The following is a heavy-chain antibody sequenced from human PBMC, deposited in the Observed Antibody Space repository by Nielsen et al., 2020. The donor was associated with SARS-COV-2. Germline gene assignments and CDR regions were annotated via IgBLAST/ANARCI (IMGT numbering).Heavy chain of an antibody. D-gene: IGHD2-21*02. V-gene: IGHV3-20*01. J-gene: IGHJ3*02. CDR3: ARPVYCGGDCYSTAFDI. CDR1: GFTFDDYG. CDR2: INWNGGST. Sequence: GESLKISCAASGFTFDDYGMSWVRQAPGKGLEWVSGINWNGGSTGYADSAKGRFTISRDNAKNSLYLQMNSLRAEDTALYHCARPVYCGGDCYSTAFDIWGQGTMVTVSS.